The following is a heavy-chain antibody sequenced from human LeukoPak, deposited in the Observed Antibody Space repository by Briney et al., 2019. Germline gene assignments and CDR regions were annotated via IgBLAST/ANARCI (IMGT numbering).Heavy chain of an antibody. V-gene: IGHV4-4*02. J-gene: IGHJ3*02. CDR2: IFHGGST. CDR3: ARHDSFLFDI. CDR1: GGSLSSYNW. D-gene: IGHD2-21*02. Sequence: SGTLSLTCAVSGGSLSSYNWWSWVRQPPGKGLGWIGEIFHGGSTNYNPSLKSRVTMSVDKSRNHLSLTLSSVTAADTAVYYCARHDSFLFDIWGQGTMVTVSS.